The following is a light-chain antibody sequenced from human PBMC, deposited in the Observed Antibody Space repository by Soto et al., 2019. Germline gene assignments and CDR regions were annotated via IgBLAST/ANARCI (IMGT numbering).Light chain of an antibody. CDR2: AAS. CDR3: QQYHNLPPT. J-gene: IGKJ1*01. V-gene: IGKV1-33*01. Sequence: DIQMTQSPSSVSASVGDRVIITCRASQGISSWLAWYQQKPGKAPKILIYAASNLETGVPSRFSGSGSGTDFTLTISSLQPEDIATYYCQQYHNLPPTFGQGTKVDIK. CDR1: QGISSW.